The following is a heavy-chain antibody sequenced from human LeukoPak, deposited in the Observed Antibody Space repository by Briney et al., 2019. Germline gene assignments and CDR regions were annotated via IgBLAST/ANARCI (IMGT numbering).Heavy chain of an antibody. D-gene: IGHD5-24*01. Sequence: SETLSLTCTVSGGSISSSSYYWGWIRQPPGKGLEWIGSIYYSGSTNYNPSLKSRVTISVDTSKNQFSLKLSSVTAADTAVYYCARGLDGVDYWGQGTLVTVSS. CDR2: IYYSGST. J-gene: IGHJ4*02. CDR1: GGSISSSSYY. CDR3: ARGLDGVDY. V-gene: IGHV4-39*07.